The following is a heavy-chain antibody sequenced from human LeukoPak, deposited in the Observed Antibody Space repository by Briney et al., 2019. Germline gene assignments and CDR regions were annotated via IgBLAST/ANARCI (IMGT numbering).Heavy chain of an antibody. J-gene: IGHJ3*02. D-gene: IGHD3-22*01. CDR2: MRFGGSYK. CDR1: GFTFSSYG. CDR3: ARDWSVVIYALDI. Sequence: GGSLRLSCAASGFTFSSYGMHWVRQAPGKGLEWVAFMRFGGSYKYFADSVKGRFTISRDNSKNTLYLQMNRLRVEDTAVYYCARDWSVVIYALDIWGQGTMVTVSS. V-gene: IGHV3-30*02.